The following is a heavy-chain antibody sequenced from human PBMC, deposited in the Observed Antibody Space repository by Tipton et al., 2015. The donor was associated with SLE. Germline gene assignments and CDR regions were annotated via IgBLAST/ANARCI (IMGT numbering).Heavy chain of an antibody. CDR3: ARPNTGPFDY. J-gene: IGHJ4*02. Sequence: GSLRLSCAASGFSVTNSYMTWVRQAPGKGLEWVSIIYSDARTYYADSVKGRFTISRDNSKNTLYLQMNSLRGEDTAVYYCARPNTGPFDYWGQGTLVTVSS. CDR2: IYSDART. V-gene: IGHV3-53*05. D-gene: IGHD1-1*01. CDR1: GFSVTNSY.